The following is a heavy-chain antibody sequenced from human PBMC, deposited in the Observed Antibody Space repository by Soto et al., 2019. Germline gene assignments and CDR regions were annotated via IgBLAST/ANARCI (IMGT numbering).Heavy chain of an antibody. V-gene: IGHV4-59*01. Sequence: SETLSLTCTVSGGSISSYYWSWIRQPPGKGLEWIGYIYYSGSTNYNPSLKSRVTISVDTSKNQFSLELSSVTAADTAVYYCARVVAYYYDSSGYYFDYWGQGTLVTVSS. CDR2: IYYSGST. D-gene: IGHD3-22*01. J-gene: IGHJ4*02. CDR1: GGSISSYY. CDR3: ARVVAYYYDSSGYYFDY.